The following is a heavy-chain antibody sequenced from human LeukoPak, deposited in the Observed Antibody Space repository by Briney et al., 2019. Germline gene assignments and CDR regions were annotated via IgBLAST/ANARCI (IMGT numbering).Heavy chain of an antibody. Sequence: SETLSLTCTVSGGSISSSSYYWRWIRQPPGSGLEGIGRIYYSGSTYYNPSLKSRVTISVDTSKNQFSLKLSSVTAADTAVYYCAALRSGTIFGVVIIPYFDYWGQGTLVTVSS. CDR1: GGSISSSSYY. D-gene: IGHD3-3*01. J-gene: IGHJ4*02. CDR2: IYYSGST. CDR3: AALRSGTIFGVVIIPYFDY. V-gene: IGHV4-39*01.